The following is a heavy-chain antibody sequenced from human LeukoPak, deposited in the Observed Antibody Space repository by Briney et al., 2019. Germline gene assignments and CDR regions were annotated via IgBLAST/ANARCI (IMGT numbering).Heavy chain of an antibody. CDR3: ARDSAVLRYFDWLATLDY. D-gene: IGHD3-9*01. V-gene: IGHV4-39*07. Sequence: ASETLSLTCTVSGGSIFSSNSYWGWIRQPPGKGLEWIGSIYYSGSTYYNASLKSRVTISVDTSKNQFSLKLSSVTAADTAVYYCARDSAVLRYFDWLATLDYWGQGTLVTVSS. CDR1: GGSIFSSNSY. J-gene: IGHJ4*02. CDR2: IYYSGST.